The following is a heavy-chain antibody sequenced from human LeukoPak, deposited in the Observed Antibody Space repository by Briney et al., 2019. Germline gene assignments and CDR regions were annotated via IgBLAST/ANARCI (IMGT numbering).Heavy chain of an antibody. V-gene: IGHV4-39*01. CDR3: ARGGECGSCDGFDM. CDR2: IYYSGST. Sequence: SETLSLTCTVSGGSISSSSYYWGWIRQPPGKGLEWIGSIYYSGSTYYNPSLKSRVTISVDTSKNQFSLKLSSVTAADTAVYYCARGGECGSCDGFDMWGQGIMVTVSS. J-gene: IGHJ3*02. D-gene: IGHD2-15*01. CDR1: GGSISSSSYY.